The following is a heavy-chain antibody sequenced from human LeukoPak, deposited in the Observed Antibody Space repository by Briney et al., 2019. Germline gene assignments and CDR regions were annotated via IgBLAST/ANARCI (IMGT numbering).Heavy chain of an antibody. CDR3: ARDHGSQRYWFDP. J-gene: IGHJ5*02. CDR2: INTNTGNP. CDR1: GYTFTSYA. Sequence: ASVKASCKASGYTFTSYAINWVRQAPGQGLEWMGWINTNTGNPTYAQGFTGRFVFSLDTSVTTAYLQISSLEVEDTAVSYCARDHGSQRYWFDPWGQGTLVTVSS. V-gene: IGHV7-4-1*02. D-gene: IGHD1-26*01.